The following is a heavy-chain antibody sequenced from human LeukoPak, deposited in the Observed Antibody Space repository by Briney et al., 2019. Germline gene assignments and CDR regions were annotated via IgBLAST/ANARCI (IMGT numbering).Heavy chain of an antibody. J-gene: IGHJ4*02. D-gene: IGHD3-22*01. CDR3: VRAISAYDSSGYYYLDY. CDR1: GGSISSYY. CDR2: IYYSGST. Sequence: SSETLSLTCTVSGGSISSYYWSWIRQPSGKGLEWIGYIYYSGSTNYNPSLKSRVTISVDTSKNQFSLKLSSVTAADTAVYYCVRAISAYDSSGYYYLDYWGQGTLVTVSS. V-gene: IGHV4-59*01.